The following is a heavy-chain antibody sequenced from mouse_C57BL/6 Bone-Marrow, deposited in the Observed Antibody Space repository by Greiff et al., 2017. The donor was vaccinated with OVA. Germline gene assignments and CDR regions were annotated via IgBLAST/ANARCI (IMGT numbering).Heavy chain of an antibody. CDR1: GYAFSSSW. J-gene: IGHJ4*01. D-gene: IGHD2-2*01. V-gene: IGHV1-82*01. CDR3: ARGAVYGDDATIYAMGY. Sequence: VQLKESGPELVKPGASVTISCKASGYAFSSSWMNWVKQRPGKGLEWIGRIYPGDGDTNYNGKFKGKGTLTADKSYSTAYMQLSSLTSEDSAVYFCARGAVYGDDATIYAMGYWGQGTSVTVSS. CDR2: IYPGDGDT.